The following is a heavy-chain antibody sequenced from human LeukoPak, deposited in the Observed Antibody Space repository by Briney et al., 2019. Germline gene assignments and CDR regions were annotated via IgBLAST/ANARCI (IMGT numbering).Heavy chain of an antibody. J-gene: IGHJ5*02. V-gene: IGHV1-46*01. D-gene: IGHD2-15*01. CDR3: ARVASYCSGGSCYDWFDP. CDR2: INPSGGST. CDR1: GYTFTIYY. Sequence: ASVKLSCKASGYTFTIYYMHWVRQAPGQGLEWMGIINPSGGSTSYAQKFQGRVTMTRDTSTSTVYMELSSLRSEDTAVYCCARVASYCSGGSCYDWFDPWGQGTLVTVSS.